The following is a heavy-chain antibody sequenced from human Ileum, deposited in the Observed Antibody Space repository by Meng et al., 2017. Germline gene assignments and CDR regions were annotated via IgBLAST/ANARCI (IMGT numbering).Heavy chain of an antibody. V-gene: IGHV1-69*06. Sequence: SVKVSCKASGGTFSSYGISWVRQAPGPGLEWMGGIIPIFGTGNYAEKYQGRVTINADKSTRTAYMELSSLRSEDTAVYYCAREAGSSMISFGGLIAHEGFDPWGQGTLVTVSS. CDR1: GGTFSSYG. CDR2: IIPIFGTG. J-gene: IGHJ5*02. CDR3: AREAGSSMISFGGLIAHEGFDP. D-gene: IGHD3-16*02.